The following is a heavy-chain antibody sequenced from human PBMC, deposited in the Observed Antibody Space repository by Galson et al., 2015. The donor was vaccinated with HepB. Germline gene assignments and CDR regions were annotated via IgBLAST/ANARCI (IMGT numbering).Heavy chain of an antibody. CDR2: ISSSSTYI. D-gene: IGHD3-22*01. CDR3: ARSPLDNSGYYPIDY. Sequence: SLRLSCAASGFTFSSYNMNWVRQAPGRGLEWVSSISSSSTYIHYADSVKGRFTISRDNAKNSLYLQMNSLRGEDTALYYCARSPLDNSGYYPIDYWGQGTLVTVSS. J-gene: IGHJ4*02. CDR1: GFTFSSYN. V-gene: IGHV3-21*04.